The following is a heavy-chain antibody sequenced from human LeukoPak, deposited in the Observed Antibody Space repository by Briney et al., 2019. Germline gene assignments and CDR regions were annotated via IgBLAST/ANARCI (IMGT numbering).Heavy chain of an antibody. Sequence: GGSLRLSCAASGFTVSSSCMNWVRQAPGKGLEWVSVICGGGTTYHLDSVKGRFTISRDNSKNTLYLQMNSLRAEDTAVYYCAREWKTYYYDSSGYYRTRFFDYWGQGTLVTVSS. V-gene: IGHV3-66*01. D-gene: IGHD3-22*01. CDR2: ICGGGTT. CDR1: GFTVSSSC. CDR3: AREWKTYYYDSSGYYRTRFFDY. J-gene: IGHJ4*02.